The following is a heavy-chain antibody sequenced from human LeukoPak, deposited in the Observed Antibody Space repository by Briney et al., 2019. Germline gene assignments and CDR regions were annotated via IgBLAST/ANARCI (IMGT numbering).Heavy chain of an antibody. CDR1: GFTFSSYS. Sequence: GGSLRLSCAASGFTFSSYSMNWVRQAPGKGLEWVSSITSRSNYIFYEDSVKGRFTISRDNSKNTLYLQMNSLRAEDTAVYYCAKVDDSSGYPFDYWGQGTLVTVSS. D-gene: IGHD3-22*01. CDR2: ITSRSNYI. J-gene: IGHJ4*02. V-gene: IGHV3-21*01. CDR3: AKVDDSSGYPFDY.